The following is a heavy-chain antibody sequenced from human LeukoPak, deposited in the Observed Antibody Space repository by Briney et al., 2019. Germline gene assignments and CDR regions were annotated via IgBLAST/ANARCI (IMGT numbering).Heavy chain of an antibody. CDR1: GGSISSYY. Sequence: SETLSLTCTVSGGSISSYYWSWIRQPPGKGLEWIGYIYYSGSTNYNPSLKSRVTISIDTSKNQFSLKLSSVTAADTAVYYCARANEQWLVDLDAFDIWGQGTMVTVSS. V-gene: IGHV4-59*01. CDR3: ARANEQWLVDLDAFDI. J-gene: IGHJ3*02. CDR2: IYYSGST. D-gene: IGHD6-19*01.